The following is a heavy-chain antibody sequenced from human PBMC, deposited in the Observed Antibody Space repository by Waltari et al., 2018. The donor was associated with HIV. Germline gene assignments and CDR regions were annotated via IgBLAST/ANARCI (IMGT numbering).Heavy chain of an antibody. D-gene: IGHD2-15*01. CDR3: ARLASRAYCSGGGICYSGWLDP. V-gene: IGHV5-51*03. CDR2: ILPGDSAP. Sequence: EVQLVQSGAEVKKQGESLKISCKGSGYNFANFWIGWVRQMPGKCLVWVGVILPGDSAPTYRPSVQGQVTIAADKSISTAYLQWSGLRSSDTAIYYCARLASRAYCSGGGICYSGWLDPWGQGTLVTVSP. J-gene: IGHJ5*02. CDR1: GYNFANFW.